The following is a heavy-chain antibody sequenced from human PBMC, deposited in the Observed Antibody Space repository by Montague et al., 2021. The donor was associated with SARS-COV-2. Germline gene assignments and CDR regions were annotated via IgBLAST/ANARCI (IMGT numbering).Heavy chain of an antibody. CDR2: ISSSGGGSTK. CDR1: GFIFSSYE. D-gene: IGHD2-21*01. CDR3: ARDRDWDDWCGMDV. J-gene: IGHJ6*02. Sequence: SLRLSCAASGFIFSSYEMNWVRQAPGKGLEWISYISSSGGGSTKHYTDXVKGRFTISRDNAKNSLYLQMNSLRVGDTAIYYCARDRDWDDWCGMDVWGQGTTVTVSS. V-gene: IGHV3-48*03.